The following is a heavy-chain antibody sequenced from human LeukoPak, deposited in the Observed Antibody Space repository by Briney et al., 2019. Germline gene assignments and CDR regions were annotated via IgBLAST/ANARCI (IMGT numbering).Heavy chain of an antibody. CDR1: GGTFSSYA. V-gene: IGHV1-69*13. Sequence: SVKVSCKASGGTFSSYAISWVRQAPGQGLEWMGGIIPIFGTANYAQKFQGRVTITADESTSTAYMELSSLRSEDTAVYYCARDGSGSYYTLPFDYWGQGTLVTVSS. CDR3: ARDGSGSYYTLPFDY. D-gene: IGHD3-10*01. CDR2: IIPIFGTA. J-gene: IGHJ4*02.